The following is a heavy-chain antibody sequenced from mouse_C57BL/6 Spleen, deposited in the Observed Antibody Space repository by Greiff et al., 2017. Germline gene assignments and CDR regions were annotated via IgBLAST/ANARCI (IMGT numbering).Heavy chain of an antibody. V-gene: IGHV1-55*01. CDR2: IYPGSGST. J-gene: IGHJ4*01. CDR3: ARHYYGSRYYAMGY. D-gene: IGHD1-1*01. Sequence: QVQLQQPGAELVKPGASVKMSCKASGYTFTSYWITWVKQRPGQGLEWIGDIYPGSGSTNYNEKFKSKATLTVDTSSSTAYMQLSSLTSEDSAVYCWARHYYGSRYYAMGYWGQGASVTVSS. CDR1: GYTFTSYW.